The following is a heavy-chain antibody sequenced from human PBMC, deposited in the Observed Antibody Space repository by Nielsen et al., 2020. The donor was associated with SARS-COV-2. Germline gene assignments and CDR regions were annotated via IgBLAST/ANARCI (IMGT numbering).Heavy chain of an antibody. CDR2: ISSSSSYT. V-gene: IGHV3-11*03. D-gene: IGHD2-2*02. CDR1: GFTFSDYY. J-gene: IGHJ4*02. Sequence: GESLKISCAAPGFTFSDYYMSWIRQAPGKGLEWVSYISSSSSYTNYADSVKGRFTISRDNAKNSLFLQMNSLRAEDTAVYYCARYTRVLRYWGQGTLVTVSS. CDR3: ARYTRVLRY.